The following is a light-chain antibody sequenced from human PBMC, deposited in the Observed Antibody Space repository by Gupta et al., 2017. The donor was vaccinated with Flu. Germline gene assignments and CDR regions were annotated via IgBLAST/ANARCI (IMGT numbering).Light chain of an antibody. CDR1: QHISAF. Sequence: DIQMTQSPSSLSASVGDRVTISCRASQHISAFLNWYQQKPGQAPKLLIFAASSLHSGVPSRFVGSGSGTDFTLTISSLQPEDFATFYCQQSDTTPWTFGQGTKVEIK. CDR2: AAS. CDR3: QQSDTTPWT. V-gene: IGKV1-39*01. J-gene: IGKJ1*01.